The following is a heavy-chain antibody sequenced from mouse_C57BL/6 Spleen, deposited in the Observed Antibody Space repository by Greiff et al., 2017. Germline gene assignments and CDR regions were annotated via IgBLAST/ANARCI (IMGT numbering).Heavy chain of an antibody. Sequence: QVHVKQPGAELVKPGASVKLSCKASGYTFTSYWMHWVKQRPGQGLEWIGMIHPNSGSTNYNEKFKSKATLTVDKSSSTAYMQLSSLTSEDSAVYYCARRNGYAMDYWGQGTSVTVSS. CDR1: GYTFTSYW. J-gene: IGHJ4*01. CDR3: ARRNGYAMDY. CDR2: IHPNSGST. V-gene: IGHV1-64*01.